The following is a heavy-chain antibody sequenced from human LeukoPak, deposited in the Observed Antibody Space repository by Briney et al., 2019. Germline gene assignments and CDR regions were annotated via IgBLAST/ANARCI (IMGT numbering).Heavy chain of an antibody. D-gene: IGHD3-10*01. CDR1: GYSISSSYY. J-gene: IGHJ5*02. Sequence: SETLSLTCTVSGYSISSSYYWSWIRPPAGKGLEWIGRIYASGSTTYNPSLKSRVTMAVDTSKTQFSLKLSSVTAADTAVYYCARDSGTTGEVKFDPWGQGTLVTVSA. CDR3: ARDSGTTGEVKFDP. CDR2: IYASGST. V-gene: IGHV4-4*07.